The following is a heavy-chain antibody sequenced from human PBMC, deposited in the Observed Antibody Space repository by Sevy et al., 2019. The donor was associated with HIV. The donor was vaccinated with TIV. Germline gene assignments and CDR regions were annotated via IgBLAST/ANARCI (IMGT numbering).Heavy chain of an antibody. Sequence: GGSLRLSCAASGFTFSNAWMNWVRQAPGKGLEWVGRIKRKTDGGTTDYAAPVKGRFTISRDDSKNTLYLQMNSLKTEDTAVYYCTTDLGDSSGYLYNPDYWGQGTLVTVSS. CDR2: IKRKTDGGTT. V-gene: IGHV3-15*07. CDR3: TTDLGDSSGYLYNPDY. D-gene: IGHD3-22*01. CDR1: GFTFSNAW. J-gene: IGHJ4*02.